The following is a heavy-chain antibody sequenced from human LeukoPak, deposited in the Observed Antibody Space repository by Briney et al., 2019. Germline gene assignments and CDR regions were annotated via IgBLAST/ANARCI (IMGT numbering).Heavy chain of an antibody. CDR3: ARDPLGYCSGGSCYVSYYYYGMDV. V-gene: IGHV3-7*01. CDR1: RFTFSTYW. D-gene: IGHD2-15*01. J-gene: IGHJ6*02. CDR2: IKQDGSEK. Sequence: PGGSLRLSCAASRFTFSTYWMSWVRQAPGKGLEWVANIKQDGSEKYYVDSVKGRFTISRDNAKNSLYLQMNSLRAEDTAVYYCARDPLGYCSGGSCYVSYYYYGMDVWGQGTTVTVSS.